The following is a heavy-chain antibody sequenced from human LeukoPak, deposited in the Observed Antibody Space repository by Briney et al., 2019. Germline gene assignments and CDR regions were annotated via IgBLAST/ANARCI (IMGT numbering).Heavy chain of an antibody. CDR2: IIPIFGTA. V-gene: IGHV1-69*13. J-gene: IGHJ5*02. CDR1: GGTFSSYA. D-gene: IGHD1-1*01. Sequence: SVKVSCKASGGTFSSYAISWVRQAPGQGLEWMGGIIPIFGTANYAQKFQGRVTITADESTSTAYMELSSLRSEDTAVYYCARDRAELNVWFDPWGQGTLVRVSS. CDR3: ARDRAELNVWFDP.